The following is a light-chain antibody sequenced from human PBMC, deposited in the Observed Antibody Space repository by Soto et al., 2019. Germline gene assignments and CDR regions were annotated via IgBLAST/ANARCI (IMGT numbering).Light chain of an antibody. J-gene: IGKJ1*01. CDR1: QGISNY. V-gene: IGKV1-27*01. Sequence: DIQMTQSPSSLSASVGDRVTITCRASQGISNYLAWYQQKSGQVPKLLIYAASTLQSGVPSRFSGSGSGTDFTLTISSLQPEDVASYYSQKYDSAPVTFGHGTRVEIK. CDR2: AAS. CDR3: QKYDSAPVT.